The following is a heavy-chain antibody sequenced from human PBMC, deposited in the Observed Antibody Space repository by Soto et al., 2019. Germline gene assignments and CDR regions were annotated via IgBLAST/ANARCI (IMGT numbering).Heavy chain of an antibody. CDR1: GFTFSSCG. J-gene: IGHJ4*02. CDR2: IWYDASDK. D-gene: IGHD1-26*01. CDR3: ARDPIGPGIFDY. V-gene: IGHV3-33*01. Sequence: PGGSLRLSCVASGFTFSSCGMHWVRQAPGKGLEWVAVIWYDASDKYYAESVKGRFTISRDNTKNTMYLQMNSLRAEDTAVYYCARDPIGPGIFDYWGQGTLVTVSS.